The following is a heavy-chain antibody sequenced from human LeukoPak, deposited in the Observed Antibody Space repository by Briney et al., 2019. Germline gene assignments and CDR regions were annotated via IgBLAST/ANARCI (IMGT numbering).Heavy chain of an antibody. V-gene: IGHV3-30*04. CDR3: ARKQYCSSTSCYEVDY. J-gene: IGHJ4*02. Sequence: GGSLRLSCAASGFTFSSYAMHWVRQAPGKGLEWVAVISYDGSNKYYADSVKGRFTISRDNSKNTLYLQMNSLRAEDTDVYYCARKQYCSSTSCYEVDYWGQGTLVTVSS. CDR1: GFTFSSYA. CDR2: ISYDGSNK. D-gene: IGHD2-2*01.